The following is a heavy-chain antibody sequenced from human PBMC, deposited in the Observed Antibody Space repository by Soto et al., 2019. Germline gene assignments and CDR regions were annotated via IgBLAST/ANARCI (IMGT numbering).Heavy chain of an antibody. CDR1: GFTFSSYS. CDR2: ISSSTSYI. J-gene: IGHJ4*02. D-gene: IGHD5-18*01. Sequence: EVQLVESGGGLVKPGGSLRLSCAASGFTFSSYSMNWVRQAPGKGLEWVSSISSSTSYIYSADSVKGRFTISRDNAKNSLYLQMNSLRAEDTAVYYCARAGRDGYNWDYWGQGTPVTVSS. CDR3: ARAGRDGYNWDY. V-gene: IGHV3-21*01.